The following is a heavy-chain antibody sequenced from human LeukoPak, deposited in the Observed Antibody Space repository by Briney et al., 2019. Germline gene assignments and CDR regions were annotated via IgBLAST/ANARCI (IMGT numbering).Heavy chain of an antibody. CDR3: GTHFASDTMKTVTGIDY. J-gene: IGHJ4*02. D-gene: IGHD4-17*01. Sequence: GESLKISCQGSGYSFSSYWIGWVRQMPGKGLEWMGIIYPGDSDTRYSPSFQGQVTISADKSISTAYLQWSSLKASDTAMYYCGTHFASDTMKTVTGIDYWGQGTLVTVSS. CDR2: IYPGDSDT. V-gene: IGHV5-51*01. CDR1: GYSFSSYW.